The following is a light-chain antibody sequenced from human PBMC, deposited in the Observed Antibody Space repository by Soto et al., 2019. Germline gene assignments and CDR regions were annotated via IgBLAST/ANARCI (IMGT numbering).Light chain of an antibody. CDR2: GVS. J-gene: IGLJ1*01. Sequence: QSVLTQPASMSGSPGQSITISCTGTNSDIGAYNYVSWYQQYPGKAPKLIIYGVSNRPSGVSNRFSGSKFGNTASLTISGLQADDEAEYYCNSYAGSSYVFGTGTKVTVL. V-gene: IGLV2-14*01. CDR1: NSDIGAYNY. CDR3: NSYAGSSYV.